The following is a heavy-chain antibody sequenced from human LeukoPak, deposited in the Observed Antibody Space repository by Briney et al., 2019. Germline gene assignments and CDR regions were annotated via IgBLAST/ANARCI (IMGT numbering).Heavy chain of an antibody. CDR1: GITFSNSA. CDR3: ASRAAPY. CDR2: ISSSSSYI. V-gene: IGHV3-21*01. J-gene: IGHJ4*02. Sequence: GGSLRLSCVPSGITFSNSALSWVRQAPGKGLEWVSSISSSSSYIYYADSVKGRFTISRDNAKNSLYLQMNSLRAEDTAVYYCASRAAPYWGQGTLVTVSS.